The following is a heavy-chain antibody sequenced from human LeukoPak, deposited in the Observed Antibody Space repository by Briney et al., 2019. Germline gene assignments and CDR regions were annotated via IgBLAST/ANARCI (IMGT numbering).Heavy chain of an antibody. CDR2: MYYSGST. CDR3: ASGTTVTTFDY. Sequence: PSETLSLTCTVSGGSISSYYWSWIRQPPGKGLEWIGYMYYSGSTNYNASLKSRVTISVDTSENQVSLKLSSLTAADTAVYYCASGTTVTTFDYWGQGTLVTVSS. V-gene: IGHV4-59*08. CDR1: GGSISSYY. D-gene: IGHD4-17*01. J-gene: IGHJ4*02.